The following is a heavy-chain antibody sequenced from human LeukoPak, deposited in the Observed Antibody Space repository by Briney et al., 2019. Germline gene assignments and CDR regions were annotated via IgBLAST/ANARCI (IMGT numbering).Heavy chain of an antibody. CDR3: ARVQYYYDSSGYFDY. V-gene: IGHV4-30-2*01. D-gene: IGHD3-22*01. J-gene: IGHJ4*02. Sequence: SETLSLTCAVSGGSISSGGYSWSWIRQPPGKGLEWIGYIYHSGSTYYDPSLKSRVTISVDRSKNQFSLKLSSVTAADTAVYYCARVQYYYDSSGYFDYWGQGTLVTVSS. CDR1: GGSISSGGYS. CDR2: IYHSGST.